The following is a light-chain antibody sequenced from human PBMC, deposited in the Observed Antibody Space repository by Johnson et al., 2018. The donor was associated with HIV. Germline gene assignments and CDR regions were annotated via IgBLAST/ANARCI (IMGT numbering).Light chain of an antibody. Sequence: QSVLTQSPSVSAAPGQKVTISCSGSSSTIGNNYVSWYQVLQGTAPKLLIYKNDKRPSGIPDRFSGSKSGTSATLGITGLQTGDEADYYCGTWDTSLTKGGVFGTGTKVTVL. V-gene: IGLV1-51*02. CDR3: GTWDTSLTKGGV. CDR2: KND. CDR1: SSTIGNNY. J-gene: IGLJ1*01.